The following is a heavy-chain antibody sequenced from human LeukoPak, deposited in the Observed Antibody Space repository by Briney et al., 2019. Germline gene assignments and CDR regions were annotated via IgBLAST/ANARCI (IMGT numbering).Heavy chain of an antibody. CDR3: AKERDIVVRNWFDP. Sequence: GRSLRLSCAASGFTFDDYAMHWVRQAPGKGLEWVSGISWNSGSIGYADSVKGRITISRDNAKNSLYLQMNSLRAEDTALYYCAKERDIVVRNWFDPWGQGTLVTVSS. D-gene: IGHD2-15*01. J-gene: IGHJ5*02. CDR1: GFTFDDYA. CDR2: ISWNSGSI. V-gene: IGHV3-9*01.